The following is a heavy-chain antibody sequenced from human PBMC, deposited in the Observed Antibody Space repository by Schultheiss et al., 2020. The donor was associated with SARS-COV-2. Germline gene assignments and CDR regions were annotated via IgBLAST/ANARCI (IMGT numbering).Heavy chain of an antibody. V-gene: IGHV3-11*04. CDR1: GFTFSDYY. Sequence: GGSLRLSCAASGFTFSDYYMSWIRQAPGKGLEWVSYISSSGSTIYYADSVKGRFTISRDNSKNTLYLQMNSLRAEDTAVYYCARSGYYGSGSYYTAYYFDYWGQGTLVTVSS. J-gene: IGHJ4*02. CDR2: ISSSGSTI. CDR3: ARSGYYGSGSYYTAYYFDY. D-gene: IGHD3-10*01.